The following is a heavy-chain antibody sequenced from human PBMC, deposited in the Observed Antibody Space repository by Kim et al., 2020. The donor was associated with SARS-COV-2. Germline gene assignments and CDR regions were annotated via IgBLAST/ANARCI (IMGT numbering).Heavy chain of an antibody. CDR3: ARDGSSYGSPYYYYGMDV. V-gene: IGHV3-7*01. CDR2: IKQDGSEK. CDR1: GFTFSSYW. D-gene: IGHD5-18*01. J-gene: IGHJ6*02. Sequence: GGSLRLSCAASGFTFSSYWMSWVRQAPGKGLEWVANIKQDGSEKYYVDSVKGRFTISRDNAKNSLYLQMNSLRAEDTAVYYCARDGSSYGSPYYYYGMDVWGQGTTVTVSS.